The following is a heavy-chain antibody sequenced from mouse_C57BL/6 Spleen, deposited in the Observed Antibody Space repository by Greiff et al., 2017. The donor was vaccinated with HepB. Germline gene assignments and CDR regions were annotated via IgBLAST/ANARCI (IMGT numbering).Heavy chain of an antibody. D-gene: IGHD2-5*01. J-gene: IGHJ4*01. V-gene: IGHV1-55*01. CDR1: GYTFTSYW. CDR2: IYPGSGST. Sequence: QVQLKQSGAELVKPGASVKMSCKASGYTFTSYWITWVKQRPGQGLEWIGDIYPGSGSTNYNEKFKSKATLTVDTSSSTAYMQLSSLTSEDSAVYYCARIPYYSNSYAMDYWGQGTSVTVSS. CDR3: ARIPYYSNSYAMDY.